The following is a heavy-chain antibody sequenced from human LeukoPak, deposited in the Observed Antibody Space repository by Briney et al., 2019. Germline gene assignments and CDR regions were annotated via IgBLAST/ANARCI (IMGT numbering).Heavy chain of an antibody. CDR2: VNPNNGDT. CDR1: GYTFTTYD. D-gene: IGHD6-19*01. Sequence: ASVKVSCKASGYTFTTYDVNWVRQATGQGLEWMGRVNPNNGDTAYAQKFQGRVTITRDTSTNTVYMPLSSLKSDDTAVYYCARVGCSDISCWTWLDPWGQGTLVTVSS. V-gene: IGHV1-8*03. CDR3: ARVGCSDISCWTWLDP. J-gene: IGHJ5*02.